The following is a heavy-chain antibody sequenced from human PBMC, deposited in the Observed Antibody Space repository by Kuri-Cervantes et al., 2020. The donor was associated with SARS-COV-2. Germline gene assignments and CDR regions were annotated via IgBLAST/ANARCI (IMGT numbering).Heavy chain of an antibody. Sequence: ASVKVSCKASGYTFTSYGISWVRQAPGQGLEWMGWISAYNGNTNYAQKLQGRVTMTTDTSTSTAYMELRSLRSDDTAVYYCAREVGGSYLRNWFDPWGQGTLVTVSS. CDR3: AREVGGSYLRNWFDP. V-gene: IGHV1-18*01. J-gene: IGHJ5*02. D-gene: IGHD1-26*01. CDR2: ISAYNGNT. CDR1: GYTFTSYG.